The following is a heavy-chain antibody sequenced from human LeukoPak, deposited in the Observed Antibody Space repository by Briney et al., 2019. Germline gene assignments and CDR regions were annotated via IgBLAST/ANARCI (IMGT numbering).Heavy chain of an antibody. D-gene: IGHD2-2*01. CDR3: TTALSPYCSSTSCYYYFDY. CDR1: GFTFSNAW. Sequence: GGSLRLSCAASGFTFSNAWMSWVRQAPGKGLEWVGRIKSKTDGGTTDYAAPVKGRFTISRDDSKNTLYLQMSSLKTEDTAVYYCTTALSPYCSSTSCYYYFDYWGQGTLVTVSS. CDR2: IKSKTDGGTT. J-gene: IGHJ4*02. V-gene: IGHV3-15*01.